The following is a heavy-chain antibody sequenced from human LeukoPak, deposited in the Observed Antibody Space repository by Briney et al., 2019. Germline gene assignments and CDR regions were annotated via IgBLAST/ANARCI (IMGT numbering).Heavy chain of an antibody. V-gene: IGHV1-18*04. CDR1: GYTFTSYY. Sequence: GASVKVSCKASGYTFTSYYMHWVRQAPGQGLEWMGWISAYNGNTNYAQKLQGRVTMTTDTSTSTAYMELRSLRSDDTAVYYCARRTPTDGPAFELDIALDYYYYYYMDVWGKGTTVTISS. J-gene: IGHJ6*03. CDR2: ISAYNGNT. D-gene: IGHD2-15*01. CDR3: ARRTPTDGPAFELDIALDYYYYYYMDV.